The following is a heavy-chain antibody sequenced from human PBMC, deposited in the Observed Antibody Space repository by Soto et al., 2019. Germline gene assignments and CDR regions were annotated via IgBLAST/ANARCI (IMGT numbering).Heavy chain of an antibody. Sequence: VQLQESGPGVMNPSETLSLICTVSGGSISGYYWSWIRQPPGKGLECIGYIYYSGNTKYNTSLKRRVTISADTSKSEFSMKRRSVTAADTAVYYCARRETLGWFFDRWGRGSLVTVSS. V-gene: IGHV4-59*08. CDR1: GGSISGYY. D-gene: IGHD1-26*01. CDR2: IYYSGNT. CDR3: ARRETLGWFFDR. J-gene: IGHJ2*01.